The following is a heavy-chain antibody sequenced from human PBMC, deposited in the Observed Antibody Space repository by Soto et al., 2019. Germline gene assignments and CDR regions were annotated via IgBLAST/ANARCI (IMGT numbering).Heavy chain of an antibody. CDR1: GGSINSSGFF. CDR3: AGHYSNGSRRWFVP. D-gene: IGHD6-19*01. V-gene: IGHV4-39*01. Sequence: PSESLSLTCSVSGGSINSSGFFWGWVPQPPGKGRECIGRIYYSERTKNNTSLRSRDTISVDTPNNQSTQKLNSVTAADTAVFYCAGHYSNGSRRWFVPWGQGTLVTVSS. J-gene: IGHJ5*02. CDR2: IYYSERT.